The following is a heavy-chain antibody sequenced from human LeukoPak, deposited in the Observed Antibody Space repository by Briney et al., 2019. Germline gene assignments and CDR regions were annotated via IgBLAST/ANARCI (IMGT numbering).Heavy chain of an antibody. D-gene: IGHD6-19*01. Sequence: GESLKISCKGSGQSLTSHWIGWVRQMPGKGLEWMGIIYLGDSDTRYSLSFQGQVTISADKSINTAYLQWSSLKASDTAMYYCARHPSYTSGWPLDSWGQGTLVTVSS. CDR3: ARHPSYTSGWPLDS. CDR1: GQSLTSHW. CDR2: IYLGDSDT. J-gene: IGHJ4*02. V-gene: IGHV5-51*01.